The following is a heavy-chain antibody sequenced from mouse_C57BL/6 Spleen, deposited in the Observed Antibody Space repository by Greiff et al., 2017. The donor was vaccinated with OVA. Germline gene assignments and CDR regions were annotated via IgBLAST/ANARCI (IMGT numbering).Heavy chain of an antibody. CDR3: ARARYYYGSSSAWFAY. Sequence: VHVKQSGPELVKPGASVKIPCKASGYTFTDYNMDWVKQSHGKSLEWIGDINPNNGGTIYNQKFKGKATLTVDKSSSTAYMELRSLTSEDTAVYYCARARYYYGSSSAWFAYWGQGTLVTVSA. CDR2: INPNNGGT. CDR1: GYTFTDYN. V-gene: IGHV1-18*01. D-gene: IGHD1-1*01. J-gene: IGHJ3*01.